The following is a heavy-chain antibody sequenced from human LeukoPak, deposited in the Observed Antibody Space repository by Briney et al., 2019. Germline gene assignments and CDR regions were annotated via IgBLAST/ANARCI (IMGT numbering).Heavy chain of an antibody. Sequence: PSETLSLTCAVSGGSISSSNWWSWVRQPPGKGLEWIGEIYHSGSTNYNPSLKSRVTISVDKSKNQFSLKLSSVTAADTAVYYCARDYYYYDSSGYFSDAFDIWGQGTMVTVSS. CDR1: GGSISSSNW. CDR2: IYHSGST. J-gene: IGHJ3*02. V-gene: IGHV4-4*02. D-gene: IGHD3-22*01. CDR3: ARDYYYYDSSGYFSDAFDI.